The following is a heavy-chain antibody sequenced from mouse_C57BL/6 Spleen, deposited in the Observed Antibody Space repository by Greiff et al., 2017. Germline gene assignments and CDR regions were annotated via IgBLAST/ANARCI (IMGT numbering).Heavy chain of an antibody. Sequence: QVQLQQPGAELVKPGASVKMSCKASGYTFTSYWITWVKQRPGQGLEWIGDIYPGSGSTNYNEKFKSKAKLTVDTSSSTAYMQLSSLTSEDSAVYYCARGYYYGSSRAWLAYWGQGTLVTVSA. D-gene: IGHD1-1*01. V-gene: IGHV1-55*01. CDR3: ARGYYYGSSRAWLAY. J-gene: IGHJ3*01. CDR2: IYPGSGST. CDR1: GYTFTSYW.